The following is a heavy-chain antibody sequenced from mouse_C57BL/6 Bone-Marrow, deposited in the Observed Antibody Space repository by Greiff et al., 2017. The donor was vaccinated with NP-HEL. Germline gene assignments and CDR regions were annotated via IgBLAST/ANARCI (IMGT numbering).Heavy chain of an antibody. CDR1: GYTFTDYY. CDR3: ARFWYAMDY. V-gene: IGHV1-76*01. J-gene: IGHJ4*01. Sequence: QVQLQQSGAELVRPGASVKLSCKASGYTFTDYYINWVKQRPGQGLEWIARIYPGSGNTYYNEKFKGKATLTAEKSSSTAYMQLSSLTSEDSAVYFCARFWYAMDYWGQGTSVTVSS. CDR2: IYPGSGNT.